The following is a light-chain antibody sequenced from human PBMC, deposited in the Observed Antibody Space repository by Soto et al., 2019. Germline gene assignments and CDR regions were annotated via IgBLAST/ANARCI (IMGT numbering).Light chain of an antibody. CDR1: SSNIGAGYD. Sequence: QSVLSQPPSVSGAPGQRVTISCTGSSSNIGAGYDAHWFQQVPGTAPKLLIYGSTNRPSGVPDRFSGSKSGTSASLAITGLQAEHEADYYCQSYDSSLGGNYVFGTGTKVTVL. V-gene: IGLV1-40*01. CDR2: GST. J-gene: IGLJ1*01. CDR3: QSYDSSLGGNYV.